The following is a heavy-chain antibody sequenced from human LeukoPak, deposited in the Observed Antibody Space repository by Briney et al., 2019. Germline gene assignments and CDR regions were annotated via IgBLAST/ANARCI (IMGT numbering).Heavy chain of an antibody. CDR2: FDPEDGET. CDR3: ATQSQPTYSSGYYLPFLGY. Sequence: ASVTVSCTVSGYTLTELSMHWVRQAPGKGLEWMGGFDPEDGETIYAQKFQGRVTMTEDTSTDTAYMELSSLRSEDTAVYYCATQSQPTYSSGYYLPFLGYWGQGTLVTVSS. CDR1: GYTLTELS. V-gene: IGHV1-24*01. D-gene: IGHD3-22*01. J-gene: IGHJ4*02.